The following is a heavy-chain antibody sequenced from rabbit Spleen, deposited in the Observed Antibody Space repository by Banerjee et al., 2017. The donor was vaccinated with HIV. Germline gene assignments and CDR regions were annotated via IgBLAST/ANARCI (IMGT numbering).Heavy chain of an antibody. D-gene: IGHD1-1*01. CDR2: INTATGKP. Sequence: QSLEESGGDLVKPGASLTLTCTASGFSFSSGYYMCWVRQPPGKGLEWIACINTATGKPVYASWAKGRFTISSHNAQNTLYLQLNSLTAADTATYFCVRDKASISGDYGPWYFDLWGPGTLVTV. V-gene: IGHV1S40*01. CDR3: VRDKASISGDYGPWYFDL. J-gene: IGHJ4*01. CDR1: GFSFSSGYY.